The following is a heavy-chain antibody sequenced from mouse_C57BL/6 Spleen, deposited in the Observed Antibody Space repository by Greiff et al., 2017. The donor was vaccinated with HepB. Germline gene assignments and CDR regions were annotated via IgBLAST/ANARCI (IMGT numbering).Heavy chain of an antibody. J-gene: IGHJ2*01. CDR2: ISYDGSN. CDR1: GYSITSGYY. Sequence: EVKLVESGPGLVKPSQSLSLTCSVTGYSITSGYYWNWIRQFPGNKLEWMGYISYDGSNNYNPSLKNRISITRDTSKNQFFLKLNSVTTEDTATYYCARGLITTVVAGGYWGQGTTLTVSS. D-gene: IGHD1-1*01. CDR3: ARGLITTVVAGGY. V-gene: IGHV3-6*01.